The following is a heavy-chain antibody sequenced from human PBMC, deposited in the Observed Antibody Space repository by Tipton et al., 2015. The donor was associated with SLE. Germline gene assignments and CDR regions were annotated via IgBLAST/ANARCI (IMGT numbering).Heavy chain of an antibody. CDR3: ARRGIAVAGIHWYFDL. CDR1: GDSISNSPYY. CDR2: IYYSGIT. V-gene: IGHV4-39*01. J-gene: IGHJ2*01. Sequence: TLSLTCTVSGDSISNSPYYWGWIRQPPGKGLQWIGNIYYSGITHYNPSLKSQITISVDTSKNQFSLKLSSVTAADTAVYYCARRGIAVAGIHWYFDLWGRGTLVTVSS. D-gene: IGHD6-19*01.